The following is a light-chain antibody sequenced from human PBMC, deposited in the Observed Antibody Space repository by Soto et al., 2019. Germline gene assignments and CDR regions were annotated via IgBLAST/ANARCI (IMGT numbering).Light chain of an antibody. CDR2: DSS. V-gene: IGKV1-33*01. CDR3: QQYDNLPVT. CDR1: QDISNY. Sequence: DIQMTQSPSSLSASVGDRVTITCQASQDISNYLNWYQQRPGTAPKLLIYDSSNLQTGVPSRFSGSRSGTDFTFTISSLQPEDFATYYCQQYDNLPVTFGGGTKVDIK. J-gene: IGKJ4*01.